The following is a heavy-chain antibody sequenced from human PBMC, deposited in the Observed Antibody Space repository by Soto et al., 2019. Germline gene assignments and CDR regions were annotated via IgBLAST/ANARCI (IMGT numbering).Heavy chain of an antibody. CDR1: GYSFTSYW. D-gene: IGHD6-13*01. CDR2: IYPGDSDT. V-gene: IGHV5-51*01. CDR3: ARPGIAAADDEPDDAFDI. J-gene: IGHJ3*02. Sequence: PGESLKISCKGSGYSFTSYWIGWVRQMPGKGLEWSGIIYPGDSDTRYSPSFQGQVTISTDKSISTAYLQWSSLKASDTAMYYCARPGIAAADDEPDDAFDIWGQGTMVTVS.